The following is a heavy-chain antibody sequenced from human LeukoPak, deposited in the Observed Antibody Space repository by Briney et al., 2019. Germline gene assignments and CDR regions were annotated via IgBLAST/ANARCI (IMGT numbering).Heavy chain of an antibody. D-gene: IGHD6-19*01. V-gene: IGHV3-30*02. CDR3: AKDPSGQWLVGFDY. J-gene: IGHJ4*02. Sequence: GGSLRLSCAASGFTFSSYGMPWVRQAPGKGLEWVAFIRYDGSNKYYADSVKGRFTISRDNSKNTLYLQMNSLRAEDTAVYYCAKDPSGQWLVGFDYWGQGTLVTVSS. CDR2: IRYDGSNK. CDR1: GFTFSSYG.